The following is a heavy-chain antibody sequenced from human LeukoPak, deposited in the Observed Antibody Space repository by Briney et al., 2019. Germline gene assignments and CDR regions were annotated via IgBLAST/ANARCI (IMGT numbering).Heavy chain of an antibody. CDR2: ISSSSYI. D-gene: IGHD6-19*01. CDR1: GFTFSSYA. V-gene: IGHV3-21*01. J-gene: IGHJ3*02. CDR3: ARGRYSSGSDAFDI. Sequence: GGSLRLSCAASGFTFSSYAMNWVRQAPGKGLEWVSSISSSSYIYYADSVKGRFTISRDNAKNSLYLQMNSLRAEDTAVYYCARGRYSSGSDAFDIWGQGTMVTVSS.